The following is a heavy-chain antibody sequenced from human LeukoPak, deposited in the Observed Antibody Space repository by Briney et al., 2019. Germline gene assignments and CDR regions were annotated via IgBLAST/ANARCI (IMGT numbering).Heavy chain of an antibody. Sequence: GGSLRLSCAASGFTVSSNYMSWVRQAPGKGLEWVSAISGSGGSTYYADSVKGRFTISRDNSKNTLYLQMNSLRAEDTAVYYCAKALGSRSPVRYWGQGTLVTVSS. CDR2: ISGSGGST. CDR3: AKALGSRSPVRY. J-gene: IGHJ4*02. V-gene: IGHV3-23*01. D-gene: IGHD2-15*01. CDR1: GFTVSSNY.